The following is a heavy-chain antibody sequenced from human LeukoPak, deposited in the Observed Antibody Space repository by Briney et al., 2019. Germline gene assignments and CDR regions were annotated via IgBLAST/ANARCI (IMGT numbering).Heavy chain of an antibody. CDR3: ARAGPTGYLVFDY. Sequence: SETLSLTCSVSGDSINNYYWNWIRQPPGKGLEWIGYVYYSGSTNYSPSLESRVTISVDTSKNQFSLKLSSVTAADTAVYYCARAGPTGYLVFDYWGQGTLVTVSS. D-gene: IGHD3-9*01. CDR2: VYYSGST. V-gene: IGHV4-59*01. CDR1: GDSINNYY. J-gene: IGHJ4*02.